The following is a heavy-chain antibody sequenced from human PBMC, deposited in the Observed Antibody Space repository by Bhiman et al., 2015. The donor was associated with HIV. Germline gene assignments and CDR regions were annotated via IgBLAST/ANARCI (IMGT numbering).Heavy chain of an antibody. Sequence: EVQLVESGGGLVKPRGSLRLSCAASGFSFSNAWFSWVRQAPGKGLEWVGRIKSKTDGGTTDYAAPVKGRFTISRDNAKNSLYLQMNSLRAEDTAVYYCAKIKGGNPGWERYFDLWGRGTLVTVSS. D-gene: IGHD4-23*01. CDR1: GFSFSNAW. J-gene: IGHJ2*01. CDR2: IKSKTDGGTT. V-gene: IGHV3-15*01. CDR3: AKIKGGNPGWERYFDL.